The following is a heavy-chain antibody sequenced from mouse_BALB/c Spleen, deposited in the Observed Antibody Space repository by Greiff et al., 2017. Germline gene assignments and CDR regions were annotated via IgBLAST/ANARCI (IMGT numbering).Heavy chain of an antibody. D-gene: IGHD1-1*01. CDR2: IYPYNGGT. V-gene: IGHV1S29*02. J-gene: IGHJ4*01. Sequence: EVQLQQSGPELVKPGASVKISRKASGYTFTDYNMHWVKQSHGKSLEWIGYIYPYNGGTGYNQKFKSKATLTVDNSSSTAYMELRSLTSEDSAVYYCARGSSWDYYAMDYWGQGTSVTVSS. CDR1: GYTFTDYN. CDR3: ARGSSWDYYAMDY.